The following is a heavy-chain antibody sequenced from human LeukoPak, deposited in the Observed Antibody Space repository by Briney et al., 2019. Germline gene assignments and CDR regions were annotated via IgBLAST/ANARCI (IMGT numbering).Heavy chain of an antibody. D-gene: IGHD6-19*01. CDR3: AKGIAVADYSWAY. Sequence: GGSRRLSCAASGFTFDDYAMHWVRQAPGKGLEWVSGISWNSGSIGYADSVKGRFTISRDNAKNSLYLQMNSLRAEDTALYYCAKGIAVADYSWAYWGQGTLVTVSS. CDR1: GFTFDDYA. J-gene: IGHJ4*02. CDR2: ISWNSGSI. V-gene: IGHV3-9*01.